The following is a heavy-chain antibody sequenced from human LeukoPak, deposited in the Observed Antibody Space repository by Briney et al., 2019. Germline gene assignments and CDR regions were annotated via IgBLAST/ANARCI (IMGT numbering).Heavy chain of an antibody. CDR1: GFTFSNCA. CDR2: ISGSGGST. D-gene: IGHD5-24*01. V-gene: IGHV3-23*01. CDR3: AKGGVVEMATITAYYYMDV. J-gene: IGHJ6*03. Sequence: GGSLRLSCAASGFTFSNCAMSWVRQAPGRGLEWVSAISGSGGSTYYADSVKGRFTISRDNSKNTLYLQMTSLRPEDTAVYYCAKGGVVEMATITAYYYMDVWGKGTTVTASS.